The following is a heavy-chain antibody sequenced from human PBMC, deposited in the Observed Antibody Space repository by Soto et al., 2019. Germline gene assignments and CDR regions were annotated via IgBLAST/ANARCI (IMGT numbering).Heavy chain of an antibody. J-gene: IGHJ5*02. CDR2: IIPILGIA. V-gene: IGHV1-69*02. CDR1: GGTFSSYT. CDR3: ARASGSSWTRGDWFDP. D-gene: IGHD6-13*01. Sequence: GASVKVSCKASGGTFSSYTISWVRQAPGQGLEWMGRIIPILGIANYAQKFQGRVTITADKSTSTAYMELSSLRSEDTAVYYCARASGSSWTRGDWFDPWGQGTLVTVSS.